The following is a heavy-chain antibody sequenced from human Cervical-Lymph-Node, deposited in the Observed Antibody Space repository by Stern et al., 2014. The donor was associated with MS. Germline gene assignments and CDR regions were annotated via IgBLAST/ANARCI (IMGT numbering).Heavy chain of an antibody. D-gene: IGHD6-6*01. CDR3: AKGSATGRPYYFDF. J-gene: IGHJ4*02. CDR2: ISGSGSRT. CDR1: GFTFSSSA. V-gene: IGHV3-23*04. Sequence: EVQLVQSGGGLVQPGGSLRLSCAASGFTFSSSAMSWVRQDPGKGLEWVSAISGSGSRTYYADSVKGRFTISRDNSMNTLYLQMTSLRAEDTAVYYCAKGSATGRPYYFDFWGQGTLVTVSS.